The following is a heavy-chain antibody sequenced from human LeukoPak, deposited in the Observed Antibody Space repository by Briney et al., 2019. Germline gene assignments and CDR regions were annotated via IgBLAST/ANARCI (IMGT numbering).Heavy chain of an antibody. CDR2: ISSSSNYI. CDR1: AFTFSSYS. J-gene: IGHJ3*02. D-gene: IGHD2/OR15-2a*01. Sequence: PGGSLRLSCVASAFTFSSYSMNWVRQAPGKGLEWVSSISSSSNYIYYADSVKGRFTISRDNAKNSLYLQMNSLRAEDTAVYYCARVSILIVPYYAFDIWGQGTMVTVSS. CDR3: ARVSILIVPYYAFDI. V-gene: IGHV3-21*01.